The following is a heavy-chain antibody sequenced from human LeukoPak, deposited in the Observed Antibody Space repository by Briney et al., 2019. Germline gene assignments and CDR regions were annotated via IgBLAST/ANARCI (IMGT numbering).Heavy chain of an antibody. D-gene: IGHD1-26*01. CDR3: AEEVGATYPTFDY. V-gene: IGHV3-23*01. CDR2: ISGSGGST. Sequence: GGSLGLSCAASGFTFSNYVMSWVRQAPGKGLEWVSSISGSGGSTYYADSVKGRFTISRDNSKNTLFLQMNSLRAEDTALYYCAEEVGATYPTFDYWGQGTLVTVSS. J-gene: IGHJ4*02. CDR1: GFTFSNYV.